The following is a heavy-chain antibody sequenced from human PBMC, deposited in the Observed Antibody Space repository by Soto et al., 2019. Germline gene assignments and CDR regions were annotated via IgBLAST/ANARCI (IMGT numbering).Heavy chain of an antibody. CDR1: GGTFSSSA. D-gene: IGHD4-4*01. Sequence: QVQLVQSGAEMKEPGSSVKVSCKTSGGTFSSSAISWLRQAPGQGLEWMGGIIPLFRTPDYAQKFQGRVKIAADESTSTAYMELSSLRSEDTAVYYCARDNDRLQLGGNYYYILDVCGQGTTNTVSS. CDR3: ARDNDRLQLGGNYYYILDV. CDR2: IIPLFRTP. J-gene: IGHJ6*02. V-gene: IGHV1-69*12.